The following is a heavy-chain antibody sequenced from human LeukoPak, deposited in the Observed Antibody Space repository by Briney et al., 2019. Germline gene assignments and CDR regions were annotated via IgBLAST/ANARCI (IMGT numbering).Heavy chain of an antibody. V-gene: IGHV3-7*01. CDR2: IKEDGSVK. D-gene: IGHD2-15*01. Sequence: GGSLRLSCAASGFTFTTYWMTWVRQAPGKGLEFVANIKEDGSVKNYVGSVQGRFTISRDNSRNLLYLQMDSLRAEDTAVYYCARDRGGLQFDYWGQGTLVTVSS. CDR3: ARDRGGLQFDY. J-gene: IGHJ4*02. CDR1: GFTFTTYW.